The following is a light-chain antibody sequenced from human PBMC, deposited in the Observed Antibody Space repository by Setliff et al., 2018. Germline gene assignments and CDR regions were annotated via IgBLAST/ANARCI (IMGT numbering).Light chain of an antibody. J-gene: IGLJ1*01. Sequence: PPSVSVAPGRTARIPCGGANIGAKSVHWYQHRAGQAPVLVVYDDTDRPSGIPERFSGSNSGNTATLTISRVEAGDEADYYCQVWNSETYPYVFGSGTKV. CDR2: DDT. CDR3: QVWNSETYPYV. CDR1: NIGAKS. V-gene: IGLV3-21*03.